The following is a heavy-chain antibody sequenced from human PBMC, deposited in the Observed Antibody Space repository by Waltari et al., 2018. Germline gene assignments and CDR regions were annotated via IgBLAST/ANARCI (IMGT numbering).Heavy chain of an antibody. V-gene: IGHV4-39*01. Sequence: QLQLQESGPGLVKPSETLSLTCTVYGGSISSSSYFWGWIRQPPGKGTEWIGRIYYRRSTYYNPSLKSRVTISVDTSKNQFSLKLSSVTAADTAVYYCARTGGTVVYNKTPEFDYWGQGTLVTVSS. CDR2: IYYRRST. J-gene: IGHJ4*02. CDR1: GGSISSSSYF. CDR3: ARTGGTVVYNKTPEFDY. D-gene: IGHD2-15*01.